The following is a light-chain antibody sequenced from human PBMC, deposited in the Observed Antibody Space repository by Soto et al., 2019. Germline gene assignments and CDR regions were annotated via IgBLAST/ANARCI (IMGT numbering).Light chain of an antibody. CDR1: QGVSSSY. Sequence: EIVLTQSPGTLSLSPGERATLSCRASQGVSSSYLAWYQQKPGQPPRLLIYGASSRTTGIPDRFSGSGSGTDFTLTITRLEPEDSAVYYCQHYRTSFGGGTKVEIK. CDR2: GAS. V-gene: IGKV3-20*01. CDR3: QHYRTS. J-gene: IGKJ4*01.